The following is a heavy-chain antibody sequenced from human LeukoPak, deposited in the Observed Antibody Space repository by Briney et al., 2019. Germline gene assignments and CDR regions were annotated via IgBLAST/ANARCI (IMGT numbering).Heavy chain of an antibody. Sequence: SQTLSLTCAISGDSVSSNSAAWNWIRQSPSRGLEWLGRTYYRSKWYNDYAVSVKSRITINPDTSKNQFSLQLNSVTPEDTAVYYCAREILVVPAAISAAAHPRYNWFDPWGQGTLVTVSS. CDR1: GDSVSSNSAA. CDR3: AREILVVPAAISAAAHPRYNWFDP. D-gene: IGHD2-2*01. J-gene: IGHJ5*02. CDR2: TYYRSKWYN. V-gene: IGHV6-1*01.